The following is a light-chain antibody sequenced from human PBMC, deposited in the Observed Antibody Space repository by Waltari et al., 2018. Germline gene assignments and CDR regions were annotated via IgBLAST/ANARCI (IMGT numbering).Light chain of an antibody. Sequence: DIRMTQSPSTLSASAGDRVIIPCRASQSISKWLAWYQQKPGKAPKLLIYEASTLQSGVPSRVSGTGSGTDVSRTLSSLQPHDFAAYYCDQYNSYSLLTFGGGTKVEIK. V-gene: IGKV1-5*03. J-gene: IGKJ4*01. CDR2: EAS. CDR3: DQYNSYSLLT. CDR1: QSISKW.